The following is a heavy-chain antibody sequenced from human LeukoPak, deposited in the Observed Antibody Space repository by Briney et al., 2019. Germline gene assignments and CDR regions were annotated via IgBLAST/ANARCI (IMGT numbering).Heavy chain of an antibody. CDR3: AAGGGWDPSFGVVTHIDA. CDR2: IDNDGHGI. Sequence: GGSLRLSCVTSGFTFSGYWMHWVRQGPEKGLELVSRIDNDGHGINNADSVKGGFTTSRDNVKNTLYVQVNNLRVEDTAMYYCAAGGGWDPSFGVVTHIDAWGKGTTVVV. D-gene: IGHD3-3*01. V-gene: IGHV3-74*01. CDR1: GFTFSGYW. J-gene: IGHJ6*03.